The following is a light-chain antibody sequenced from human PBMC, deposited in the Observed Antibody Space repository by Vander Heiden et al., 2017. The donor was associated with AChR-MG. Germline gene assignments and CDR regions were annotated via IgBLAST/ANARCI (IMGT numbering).Light chain of an antibody. CDR1: QDISNF. CDR3: QQSDTLPIT. Sequence: DIQMTQSPSSLSASVGDSVTITCRASQDISNFLNWYQQKPGKAPILLIYHASILKTGVPSRFSGSGSGTDFTFAISSLQPEDIATYYCQQSDTLPITFGGGTKVEIK. V-gene: IGKV1-33*01. CDR2: HAS. J-gene: IGKJ4*01.